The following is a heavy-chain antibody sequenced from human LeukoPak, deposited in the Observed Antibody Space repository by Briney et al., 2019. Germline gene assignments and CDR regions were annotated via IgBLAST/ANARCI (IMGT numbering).Heavy chain of an antibody. V-gene: IGHV3-48*03. CDR3: TRDEVGATTEFDS. CDR1: RFTFSSYE. CDR2: ISPSGSNI. Sequence: GGSLRLSCAASRFTFSSYEMNWVRQAPGKGLEWVSYISPSGSNIKYADSVKGRFSISRDNAMNSLYLQMNSLRAEDTAVYYCTRDEVGATTEFDSWGQGTLVTVS. D-gene: IGHD1-26*01. J-gene: IGHJ4*02.